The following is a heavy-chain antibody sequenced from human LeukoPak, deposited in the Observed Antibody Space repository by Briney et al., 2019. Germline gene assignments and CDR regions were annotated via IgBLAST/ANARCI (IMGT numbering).Heavy chain of an antibody. CDR2: INPTGTST. CDR3: ARGGQQLVLGYYMDV. D-gene: IGHD6-13*01. V-gene: IGHV1-46*01. Sequence: GASVKVSCKTSGYTFTNNWMHWVRQAPGQGLEWVGVINPTGTSTLYAQNFQGRVTLTRDMSTTTDYMELSSLRSEDTAVYYCARGGQQLVLGYYMDVWGKGTTVTISS. CDR1: GYTFTNNW. J-gene: IGHJ6*03.